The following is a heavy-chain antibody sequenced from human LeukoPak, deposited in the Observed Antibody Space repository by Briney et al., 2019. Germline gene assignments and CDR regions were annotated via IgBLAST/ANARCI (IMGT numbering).Heavy chain of an antibody. J-gene: IGHJ4*02. CDR3: ARAYMIRGVIIGY. D-gene: IGHD3-10*01. CDR2: INAGNGNT. V-gene: IGHV1-3*01. CDR1: GYTFTSYA. Sequence: ASVKVSCKASGYTFTSYAMHWVRQAPGQRLEWMGWINAGNGNTKYSQKFQGRVTITRDTSASTAYMELSSLRSEDTAVYYCARAYMIRGVIIGYWGQGTLVTVSS.